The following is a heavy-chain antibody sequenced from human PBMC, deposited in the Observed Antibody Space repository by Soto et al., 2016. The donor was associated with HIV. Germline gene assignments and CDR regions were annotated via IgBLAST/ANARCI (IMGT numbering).Heavy chain of an antibody. CDR3: ARRVIGSGSHNTGDSYYFDY. CDR1: GFTFDDYG. D-gene: IGHD3-10*01. V-gene: IGHV3-20*04. Sequence: EVQLVESGGGVVRPGGSLRLSCAASGFTFDDYGMSWVRQAPGKGLEWVSGINWNGGSTGYADSVKGRFTISRDNAKNSLYLQMNSLRAEDTALYYCARRVIGSGSHNTGDSYYFDYWGQGTLVTVSS. CDR2: INWNGGST. J-gene: IGHJ4*02.